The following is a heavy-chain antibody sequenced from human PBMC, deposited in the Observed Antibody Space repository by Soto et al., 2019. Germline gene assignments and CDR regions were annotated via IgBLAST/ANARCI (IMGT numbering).Heavy chain of an antibody. Sequence: VASVKVSCKASGYTFTSYGISWVRQAPGQGLERMGWISAYNGSTNYAQKLQGRVTMTTDTSTSTAYMELRSLRSDDTAVYYCARVPNYYDSSGYYSDYWGQGTLVTVSS. J-gene: IGHJ4*02. V-gene: IGHV1-18*04. CDR3: ARVPNYYDSSGYYSDY. D-gene: IGHD3-22*01. CDR1: GYTFTSYG. CDR2: ISAYNGST.